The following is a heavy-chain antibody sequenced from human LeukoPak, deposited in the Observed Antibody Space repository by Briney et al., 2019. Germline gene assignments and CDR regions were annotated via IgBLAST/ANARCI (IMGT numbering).Heavy chain of an antibody. V-gene: IGHV3-23*01. Sequence: PGGSLRLSCAASGFTFSSYAMSWVRQAPGKGLEWVSAISGSGGSTYYADSVKGRFTISRDNSKNTLFLQMNSLRAEDTAVYYCAKGAYDYIEMGYFDYWGQGTLVTVSS. CDR1: GFTFSSYA. D-gene: IGHD5-12*01. CDR2: ISGSGGST. CDR3: AKGAYDYIEMGYFDY. J-gene: IGHJ4*02.